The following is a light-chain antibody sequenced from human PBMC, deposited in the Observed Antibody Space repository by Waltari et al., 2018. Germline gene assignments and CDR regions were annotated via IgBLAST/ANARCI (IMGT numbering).Light chain of an antibody. CDR1: SGYSSNV. V-gene: IGLV4-69*01. CDR3: QTGGHGTWV. J-gene: IGLJ3*02. Sequence: LVLTQSPSASASLGASVKLTCTLSSGYSSNVIAWLQQQPGKGPRYLMKVNGDGSHRKGDDIPDRFSASKSGTECQLTISSLQSEDEADYFCQTGGHGTWVFGGGTKLTVL. CDR2: VNGDGSH.